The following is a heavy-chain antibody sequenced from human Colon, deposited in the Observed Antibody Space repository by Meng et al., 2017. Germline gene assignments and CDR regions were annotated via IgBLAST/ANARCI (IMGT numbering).Heavy chain of an antibody. Sequence: ASVKVSCKASDYTFTSYSITWVRQTPGQGLEWMGWISPYTGETHYAQKFQGRVTMTTDTSTSTAYMELRSLGSDDTAVYFCASDRNSGRTSLDYWGQGTLVTVSS. CDR2: ISPYTGET. CDR1: DYTFTSYS. V-gene: IGHV1-18*01. J-gene: IGHJ4*02. D-gene: IGHD1-26*01. CDR3: ASDRNSGRTSLDY.